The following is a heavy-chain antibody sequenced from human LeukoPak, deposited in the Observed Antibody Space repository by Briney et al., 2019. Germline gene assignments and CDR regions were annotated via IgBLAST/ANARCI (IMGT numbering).Heavy chain of an antibody. D-gene: IGHD3-16*02. CDR3: ARGVIRRSNKQNYYYYMDV. CDR1: GGTFSSYA. Sequence: SVKVSCKASGGTFSSYAISWVRQAPGQGLEWMGGIIPIFGTANYAQKFQGRVTMTRNTSISTAYMELSSLRSEDTAVYYCARGVIRRSNKQNYYYYMDVWGKGTTVTVSS. V-gene: IGHV1-69*05. J-gene: IGHJ6*03. CDR2: IIPIFGTA.